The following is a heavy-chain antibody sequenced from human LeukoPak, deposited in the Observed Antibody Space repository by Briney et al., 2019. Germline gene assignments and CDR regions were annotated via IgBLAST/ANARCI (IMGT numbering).Heavy chain of an antibody. CDR2: INQDGSVK. D-gene: IGHD4-4*01. J-gene: IGHJ4*02. V-gene: IGHV3-7*03. CDR1: GFTFTTYW. CDR3: AKEELMTTANFDY. Sequence: GGSLRLSCAASGFTFTTYWMNWVRQAPGQGLEWVANINQDGSVKFYVDSVKGRFTISRDNAKNSLYLQMNSLRAEDTAVYYCAKEELMTTANFDYWGQGTLVTVSS.